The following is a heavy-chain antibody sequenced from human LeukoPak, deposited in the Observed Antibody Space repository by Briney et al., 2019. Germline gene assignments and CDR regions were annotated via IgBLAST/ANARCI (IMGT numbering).Heavy chain of an antibody. Sequence: GGSLRLSCAASRFTFSSYSMDWVRQAPGKGLEWVSYISSSSSTIYYADSVKGRFPISRDNAKNSLYLQMNSLRAEDTAVYYCARAGGSDWGQGTLVTVSS. CDR2: ISSSSSTI. CDR3: ARAGGSD. V-gene: IGHV3-48*01. CDR1: RFTFSSYS. J-gene: IGHJ4*02. D-gene: IGHD3-10*01.